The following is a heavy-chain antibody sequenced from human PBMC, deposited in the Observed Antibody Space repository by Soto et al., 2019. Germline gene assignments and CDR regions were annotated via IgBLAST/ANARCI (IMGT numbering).Heavy chain of an antibody. D-gene: IGHD3-3*01. CDR3: XKRLTIFGVVIKDAFDL. CDR1: GFTFNDYA. Sequence: GGSLRLSCTASGFTFNDYAMSWVRQAPGKGLEWVSSIRNSGDRTYYADSVKGRFSIYRDNFRNTLYLQMSSLRVEDTAVYYCXKRLTIFGVVIKDAFDLWGQGTMVTVSS. J-gene: IGHJ3*01. V-gene: IGHV3-23*01. CDR2: IRNSGDRT.